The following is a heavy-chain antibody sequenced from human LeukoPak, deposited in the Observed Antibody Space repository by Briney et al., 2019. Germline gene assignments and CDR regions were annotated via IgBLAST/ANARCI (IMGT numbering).Heavy chain of an antibody. CDR1: GGSISSSNW. CDR2: IYHSGST. Sequence: PSETLSLTCAVSGGSISSSNWWSWVRQPPGKGLEWIGGIYHSGSTNYNPSLRSRVTISVDRSKNQFSLRLSSVTAADTAVYYCARGAAAINWFDPWGQGTLVTVSS. D-gene: IGHD6-13*01. J-gene: IGHJ5*02. V-gene: IGHV4-4*02. CDR3: ARGAAAINWFDP.